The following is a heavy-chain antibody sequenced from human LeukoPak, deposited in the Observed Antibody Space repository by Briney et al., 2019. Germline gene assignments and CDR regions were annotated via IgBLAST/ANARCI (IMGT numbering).Heavy chain of an antibody. CDR1: GYTFTSYG. CDR3: AREGLSLGIVATIYVLFDY. CDR2: ISAYNGNT. V-gene: IGHV1-18*01. D-gene: IGHD5-12*01. Sequence: ASVKVSCKASGYTFTSYGISWVRQAPGQGLEWMGWISAYNGNTNYAQKLQGRVTMTTDTSTSTAYMELRSLRSDDTAVYYCAREGLSLGIVATIYVLFDYWAREPWSPSPQ. J-gene: IGHJ4*02.